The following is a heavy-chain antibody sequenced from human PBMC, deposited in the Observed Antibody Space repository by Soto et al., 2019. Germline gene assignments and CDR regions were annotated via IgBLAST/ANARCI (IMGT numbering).Heavy chain of an antibody. J-gene: IGHJ3*02. V-gene: IGHV1-2*04. CDR3: ARDPILAYCGGDCSPDAFDI. CDR2: INPNSGGT. CDR1: GYTFTGYY. D-gene: IGHD2-21*02. Sequence: GASVKVSCKASGYTFTGYYMHWVRQAPGQGLEWMGWINPNSGGTNYAQKFQGWVTMTRDTSISTAYMELSRLRSDDTAVYYCARDPILAYCGGDCSPDAFDIWGQGTMVTVSS.